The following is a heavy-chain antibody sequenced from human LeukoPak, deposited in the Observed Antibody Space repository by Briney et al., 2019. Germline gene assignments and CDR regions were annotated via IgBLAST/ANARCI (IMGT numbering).Heavy chain of an antibody. V-gene: IGHV3-33*01. D-gene: IGHD3-22*01. J-gene: IGHJ4*02. CDR2: IWHDGNNK. CDR3: ARDSHRYYDRSGYYGN. CDR1: GFTFSSYG. Sequence: GRSLRLSCAASGFTFSSYGMHWVRQAPGKGLEWVAVIWHDGNNKYYADSVKGRFTISRDNSKNTLYLQMNSLRVEDTAVYYCARDSHRYYDRSGYYGNWGQGTLVTVSS.